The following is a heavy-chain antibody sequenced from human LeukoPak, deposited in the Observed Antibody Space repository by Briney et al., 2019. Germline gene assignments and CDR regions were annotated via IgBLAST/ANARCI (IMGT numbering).Heavy chain of an antibody. V-gene: IGHV1-69*05. Sequence: EASVKVSCKASGGTFISYAISWVRQAPGQGLEWLGGIIPLFGTAGYAQKFQDRVTTTKDESTRTVYLELTSLTSHDTAVYYCARDVHGDYGSGWFDPWGQGTLVSVSS. J-gene: IGHJ5*02. CDR1: GGTFISYA. D-gene: IGHD4-17*01. CDR2: IIPLFGTA. CDR3: ARDVHGDYGSGWFDP.